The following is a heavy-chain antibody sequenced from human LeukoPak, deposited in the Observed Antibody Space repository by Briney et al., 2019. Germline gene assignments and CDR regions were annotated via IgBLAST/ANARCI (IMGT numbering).Heavy chain of an antibody. CDR2: ISGSGGST. J-gene: IGHJ4*02. Sequence: GGCLRLSCAASGFTFRSDAMSWVRQGPGEGLGWVSAISGSGGSTYYADSVKGRFSISTDTTKNTLYIQMNSLRAAGTEVYYIANPWDYWGQGTLVTVSS. V-gene: IGHV3-23*01. CDR3: ANPWDY. CDR1: GFTFRSDA.